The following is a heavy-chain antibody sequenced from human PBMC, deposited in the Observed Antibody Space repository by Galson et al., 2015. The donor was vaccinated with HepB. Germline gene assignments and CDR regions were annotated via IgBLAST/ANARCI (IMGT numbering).Heavy chain of an antibody. CDR2: ISTSSSYI. Sequence: SLRLSCAASGFTFSSYAMSWVRQAPGKGLEWVSSISTSSSYIYYADSVKGRFTISRDNAKNSLFLQMNSLRADDTAVYYCARGDSDYVWGSYRLENGRYSLDYWGQGTLVTVSS. D-gene: IGHD3-16*02. CDR3: ARGDSDYVWGSYRLENGRYSLDY. V-gene: IGHV3-21*01. J-gene: IGHJ4*02. CDR1: GFTFSSYA.